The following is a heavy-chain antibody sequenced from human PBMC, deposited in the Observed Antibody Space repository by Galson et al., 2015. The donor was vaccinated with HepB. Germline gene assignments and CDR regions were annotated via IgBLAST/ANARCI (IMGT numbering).Heavy chain of an antibody. J-gene: IGHJ2*01. CDR1: GYTFTAYY. CDR2: INPNTGGT. Sequence: SVKVSCKASGYTFTAYYAHWVRQAPGQGLEWMGWINPNTGGTNYAQQFQGRVTLTTDTSINTAYMELGSLGSDDTAFYFCARRGGYFDFWGRGTLVTVSS. V-gene: IGHV1-2*02. CDR3: ARRGGYFDF.